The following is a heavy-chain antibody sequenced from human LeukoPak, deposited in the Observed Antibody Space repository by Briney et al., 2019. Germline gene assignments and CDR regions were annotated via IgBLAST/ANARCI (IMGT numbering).Heavy chain of an antibody. Sequence: AGGSLRLSCAASGFTFSSYSMHWVRQAPGKGLEWVSSISSSSRYIYYADSVKGRFTISRDNAKNSLYLQMNSLRVEDTAVYYCARESSYYYDSGGYYEGGDAFDIWGQGTMVTVAS. D-gene: IGHD3-22*01. CDR3: ARESSYYYDSGGYYEGGDAFDI. CDR1: GFTFSSYS. CDR2: ISSSSRYI. J-gene: IGHJ3*02. V-gene: IGHV3-21*01.